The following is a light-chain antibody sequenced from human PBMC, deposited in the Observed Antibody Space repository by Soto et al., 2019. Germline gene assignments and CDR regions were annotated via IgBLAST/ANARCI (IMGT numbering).Light chain of an antibody. CDR3: QHRSNWPLT. J-gene: IGKJ4*01. Sequence: EIALTQSPAPLSLSPGERATLSCRASQSVSSYLAWYQQKPGQAPRLLIYDASNRATGIPARFSGSGSGTDFTLTISSLEPEDFAVYYCQHRSNWPLTFGGGTKVDIK. V-gene: IGKV3-11*01. CDR1: QSVSSY. CDR2: DAS.